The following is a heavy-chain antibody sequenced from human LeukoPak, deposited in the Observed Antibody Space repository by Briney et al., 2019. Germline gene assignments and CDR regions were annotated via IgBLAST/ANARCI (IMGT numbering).Heavy chain of an antibody. V-gene: IGHV3-23*01. CDR2: ISGSGGST. Sequence: GGSLRLSCAASGFTFSSYAMNWVRQAPGKGLEWVSAISGSGGSTYYADSVKGRFTISRDNSKNTLYLQMNSLRAEDTAVYYCARDRSLTIRTIYPEVDAFDIWGQGTMVTVSS. CDR3: ARDRSLTIRTIYPEVDAFDI. D-gene: IGHD4/OR15-4a*01. CDR1: GFTFSSYA. J-gene: IGHJ3*02.